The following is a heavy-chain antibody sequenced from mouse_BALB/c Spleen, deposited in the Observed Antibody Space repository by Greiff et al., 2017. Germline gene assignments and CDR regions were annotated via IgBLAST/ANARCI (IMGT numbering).Heavy chain of an antibody. CDR3: ARIYYGNYGYFDY. CDR1: GYAFSSSW. J-gene: IGHJ2*01. Sequence: QVQLQQSGPELVKPGASVKISCKASGYAFSSSWMNWVKQRPGQGLEWIGRIYPGDGDTNYNGKFKGKATLTADKSSSTAYMQLSSLTSVDSAVYFCARIYYGNYGYFDYWGQGTTLTVSS. CDR2: IYPGDGDT. V-gene: IGHV1-82*01. D-gene: IGHD2-1*01.